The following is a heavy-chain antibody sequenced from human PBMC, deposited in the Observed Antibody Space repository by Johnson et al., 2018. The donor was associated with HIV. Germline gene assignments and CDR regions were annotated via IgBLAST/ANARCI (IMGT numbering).Heavy chain of an antibody. CDR2: IYSGGST. Sequence: MLLVESGGGVVRPGGSLRLSCAASGFTVSSNYMSWVRQAPGKGLEWVSVIYSGGSTYYADSVKGRFTISSDNSKNTLYLQMNSLRAEDTAVYFCARDRRYYDSSGYYHDAFDIWGQGTMVTVSS. V-gene: IGHV3-66*01. CDR1: GFTVSSNY. D-gene: IGHD3-22*01. J-gene: IGHJ3*02. CDR3: ARDRRYYDSSGYYHDAFDI.